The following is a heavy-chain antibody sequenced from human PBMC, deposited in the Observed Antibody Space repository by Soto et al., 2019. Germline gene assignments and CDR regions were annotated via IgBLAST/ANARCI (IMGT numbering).Heavy chain of an antibody. CDR2: IKYDGTIT. J-gene: IGHJ6*03. CDR3: ARGAKGGYYVDV. D-gene: IGHD6-13*01. V-gene: IGHV3-74*01. CDR1: GFPFSSYW. Sequence: EVQLVESGGGSVQPGESLRLSCAASGFPFSSYWIHWVRQAPGRGLMLVSRIKYDGTITNYADSLKGRLTISRDNATNTVYLQMNSLRVEDTAVYHCARGAKGGYYVDVWGNGTRVTVSS.